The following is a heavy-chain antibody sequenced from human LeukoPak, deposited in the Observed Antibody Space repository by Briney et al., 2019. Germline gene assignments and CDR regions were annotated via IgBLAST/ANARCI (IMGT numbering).Heavy chain of an antibody. J-gene: IGHJ4*02. Sequence: PGGSLRLSCAASGFTFSSYSMNWVRQAPGKGLEWVSSISSSSSYIYYADSVKGRFTISRDNAKNSLYLQMNSLRAEDTAVYYCARDGAPHGPTVRGVHDYWGQGTLVTVSS. CDR1: GFTFSSYS. CDR2: ISSSSSYI. D-gene: IGHD3-10*01. CDR3: ARDGAPHGPTVRGVHDY. V-gene: IGHV3-21*01.